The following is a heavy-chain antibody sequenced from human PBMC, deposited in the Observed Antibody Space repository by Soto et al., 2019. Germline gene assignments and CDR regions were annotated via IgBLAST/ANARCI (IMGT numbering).Heavy chain of an antibody. CDR2: MHPGDSDT. J-gene: IGHJ5*02. V-gene: IGHV5-51*03. Sequence: EVQLVQSGAEVKKAGESLKISCKGSGYSFSNNWVGWVRQMPGKGLEWMGIMHPGDSDTRYSPSFQGQVTISVDKSINTAYLQWSSLKPSDSAMYYCARHNRYSSTWFEGWFDPWGQGTLVTVSS. CDR3: ARHNRYSSTWFEGWFDP. D-gene: IGHD6-13*01. CDR1: GYSFSNNW.